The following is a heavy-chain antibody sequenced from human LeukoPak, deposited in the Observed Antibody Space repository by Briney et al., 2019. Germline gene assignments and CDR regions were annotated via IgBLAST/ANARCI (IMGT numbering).Heavy chain of an antibody. CDR2: ISSSSSYI. CDR1: GFTFSSYS. D-gene: IGHD3-16*02. J-gene: IGHJ4*02. CDR3: ARDLATFGGVIVYYFDY. Sequence: PGRSLRLSCAASGFTFSSYSMNWVRQAPGKGLEWVSSISSSSSYIYYADSVKGRFTISRDNAKNSLYLQMNSLRAEDTAVYYCARDLATFGGVIVYYFDYWGQGTLVTVSS. V-gene: IGHV3-21*01.